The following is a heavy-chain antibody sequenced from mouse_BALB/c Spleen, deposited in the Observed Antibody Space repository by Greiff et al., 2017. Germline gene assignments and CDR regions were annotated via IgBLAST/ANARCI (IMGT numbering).Heavy chain of an antibody. CDR1: GYTFTSYW. CDR2: IYPGDGDT. J-gene: IGHJ4*01. D-gene: IGHD3-1*01. Sequence: QVQLQQSGAELARPGASVKLSCKASGYTFTSYWMQWVKQRPGQGLEWIGAIYPGDGDTRYTQKFKGKATLTADKSSSTAYMQLSSLASEDSAVYYCARSGGFGYAMDYWGQGTSVTVSS. CDR3: ARSGGFGYAMDY. V-gene: IGHV1-87*01.